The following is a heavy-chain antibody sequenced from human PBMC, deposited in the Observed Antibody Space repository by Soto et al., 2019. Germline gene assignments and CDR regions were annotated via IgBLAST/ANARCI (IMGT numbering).Heavy chain of an antibody. CDR2: ISSSDGTR. CDR1: GFTFRAFE. J-gene: IGHJ4*02. V-gene: IGHV3-48*03. CDR3: ARESHTVANMDFDY. Sequence: EVQLVESGGDLVQPGGSLRLSCAASGFTFRAFEMNWVRQAPGKGLEWVSYISSSDGTRYYADSVKGRFTISRDNAKSSLYLQMNSLRAEDTAVYYCARESHTVANMDFDYWGQGTLVTVSS. D-gene: IGHD4-17*01.